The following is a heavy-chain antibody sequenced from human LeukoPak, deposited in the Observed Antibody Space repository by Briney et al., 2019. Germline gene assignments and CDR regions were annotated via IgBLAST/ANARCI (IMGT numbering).Heavy chain of an antibody. V-gene: IGHV6-1*01. Sequence: SQTLSLTCAISGDSISSNTATWNWIRQSPSRGLEWLGRTYYRSKWYNEYAVSVESRMTINADTSKNQLSLQLNSVTPEDTAVNFCASGHHFDYWGQGTLVTVSS. CDR1: GDSISSNTAT. CDR2: TYYRSKWYN. J-gene: IGHJ4*02. CDR3: ASGHHFDY.